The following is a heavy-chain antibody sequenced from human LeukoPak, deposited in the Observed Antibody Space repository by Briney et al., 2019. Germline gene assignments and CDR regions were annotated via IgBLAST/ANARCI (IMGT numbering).Heavy chain of an antibody. V-gene: IGHV3-30-3*01. J-gene: IGHJ3*02. Sequence: GRSLRLSCAASGFTFSSYAMHWVRQAPGKGLGWVAVISYDGSNKYYADSVKGRFTISRDNSKNTLYLQMNSLRAEDTAVYYCARSRGYRSGWPFDIWGQGTMVTVSS. CDR2: ISYDGSNK. CDR1: GFTFSSYA. CDR3: ARSRGYRSGWPFDI. D-gene: IGHD6-19*01.